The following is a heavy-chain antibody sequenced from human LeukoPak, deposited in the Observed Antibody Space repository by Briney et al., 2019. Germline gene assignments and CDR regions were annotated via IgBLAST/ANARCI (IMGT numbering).Heavy chain of an antibody. CDR1: GSTFSDYI. CDR2: IRRKRNGCTT. J-gene: IGHJ3*02. D-gene: IGHD2-21*01. V-gene: IGHV3-72*01. Sequence: GRSLRLSCAASGSTFSDYILDWARQAPGNWREWVGCIRRKRNGCTTEFAESVKGRFTISRDDSENSLYLHMNSLKAEDTAVYHCSREGGQGDQSAFDIWGQGTMVTVSS. CDR3: SREGGQGDQSAFDI.